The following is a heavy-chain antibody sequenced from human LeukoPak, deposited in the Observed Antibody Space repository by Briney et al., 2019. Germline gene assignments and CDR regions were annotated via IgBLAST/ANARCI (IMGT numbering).Heavy chain of an antibody. D-gene: IGHD2-21*02. V-gene: IGHV1-18*04. J-gene: IGHJ4*02. CDR3: ARGGDHFDY. Sequence: ASVKVSCKPSGYTFTGYYIHWVRLAPGQGLEWMGWSSAYNGNTNYAQKLQGRVTMTTDTSTSTAYMELRSLRSDDTAVYYCARGGDHFDYWGQGTLVTVSS. CDR1: GYTFTGYY. CDR2: SSAYNGNT.